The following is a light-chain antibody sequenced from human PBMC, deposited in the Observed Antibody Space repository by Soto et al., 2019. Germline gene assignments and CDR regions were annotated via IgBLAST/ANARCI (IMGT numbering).Light chain of an antibody. CDR3: QQFSSYPLT. V-gene: IGKV3-20*01. CDR1: QTVRNNY. Sequence: EFVLTQSPGTLSLSPGERATLSFMASQTVRNNYLAWYQQKPGQAPRLLIYDASSRAPGIPDRFSGGGSGTDFTLTISRLEPEDFAVYYCQQFSSYPLTFGGGTKVDI. CDR2: DAS. J-gene: IGKJ4*01.